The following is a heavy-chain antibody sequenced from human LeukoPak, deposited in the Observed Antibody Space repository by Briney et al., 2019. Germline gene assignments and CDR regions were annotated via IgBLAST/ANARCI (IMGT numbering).Heavy chain of an antibody. V-gene: IGHV3-30-3*01. CDR2: ISYDGSNK. D-gene: IGHD2-15*01. J-gene: IGHJ4*02. CDR3: ARAHCSGGSCYFDY. Sequence: GGSLRLSCAASGFTFSSYAMHWVRRAPGKGLEWVAVISYDGSNKYYADSVKGRFTISRGNSKNTLYLQMNSLRAEDTAVYYCARAHCSGGSCYFDYWGQGTLVTVSS. CDR1: GFTFSSYA.